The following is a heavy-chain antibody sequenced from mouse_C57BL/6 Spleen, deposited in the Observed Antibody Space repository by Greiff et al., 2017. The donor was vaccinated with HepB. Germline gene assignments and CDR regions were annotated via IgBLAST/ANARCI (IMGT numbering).Heavy chain of an antibody. Sequence: VQLQQSGAELVRPGTSVKVSCKASGYAFTNYLIEWVKQRPGQGLEWIGVLNPGSGGTNYNEKFKGKATLTADKSSSTAYMQLSSLTSEDSAVYFCARSEANWDDYFDYWGQSTTLTVSS. CDR1: GYAFTNYL. CDR2: LNPGSGGT. V-gene: IGHV1-54*01. CDR3: ARSEANWDDYFDY. J-gene: IGHJ2*01. D-gene: IGHD4-1*01.